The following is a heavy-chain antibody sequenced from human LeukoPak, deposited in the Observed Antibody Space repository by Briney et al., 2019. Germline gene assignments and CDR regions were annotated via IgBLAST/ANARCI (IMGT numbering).Heavy chain of an antibody. D-gene: IGHD3-16*01. CDR3: VIDSPGESARYLFL. V-gene: IGHV3-64*03. CDR2: ITADGRSP. CDR1: GFTFKTNV. J-gene: IGHJ4*02. Sequence: GGSLTLSCSASGFTFKTNVMHWVRHAPPKGLEHVSAITADGRSPYYADPVRGRFTITRDNPRNTPSLQMTSLGADDRALYCCVIDSPGESARYLFLWGGGTGVTVFS.